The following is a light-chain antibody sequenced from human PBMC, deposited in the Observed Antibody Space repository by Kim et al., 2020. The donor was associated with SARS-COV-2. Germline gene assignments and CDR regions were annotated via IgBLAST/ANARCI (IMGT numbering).Light chain of an antibody. Sequence: ASGQTVTLTSQRNSLRNNDVSWYQQQQRPAPVVVIYDRNDRPSGIPDPFSGSNSGNTASLTITGAQAEDEANYYCNSRDSSGNHLVFGGGTQLTVL. J-gene: IGLJ3*02. CDR2: DRN. CDR3: NSRDSSGNHLV. V-gene: IGLV3-19*01. CDR1: SLRNND.